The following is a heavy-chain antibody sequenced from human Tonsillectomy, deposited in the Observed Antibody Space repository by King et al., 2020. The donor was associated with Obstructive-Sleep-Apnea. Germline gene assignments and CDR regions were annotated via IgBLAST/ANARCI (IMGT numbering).Heavy chain of an antibody. J-gene: IGHJ3*01. Sequence: VQLVESGGDLVQPGGSLRLSCAASGFIFSDHYLDWVRQAPGKGLEWVGRTRNKAKSYATAYAASVKGRFTSSRDNSKNSLYLQMHSLRTEDTAVYYCVRAPFYDSSGDSLDAFDVWGQGTMVTVSS. D-gene: IGHD3-22*01. CDR1: GFIFSDHY. CDR3: VRAPFYDSSGDSLDAFDV. CDR2: TRNKAKSYAT. V-gene: IGHV3-72*01.